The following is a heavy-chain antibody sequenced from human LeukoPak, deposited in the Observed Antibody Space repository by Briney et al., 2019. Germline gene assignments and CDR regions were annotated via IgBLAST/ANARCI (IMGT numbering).Heavy chain of an antibody. CDR2: INSDGSST. V-gene: IGHV3-74*01. J-gene: IGHJ6*02. CDR1: GFTFSSYW. Sequence: GGSLRLSCAASGFTFSSYWMHWVRQAPGEGLVWVSRINSDGSSTSYADSVKGRFTISRDNAKNTLYLQMNSLRAEDTAVYYCAREGGVVAAIYGMDVWGQGTTVTVSS. D-gene: IGHD2-15*01. CDR3: AREGGVVAAIYGMDV.